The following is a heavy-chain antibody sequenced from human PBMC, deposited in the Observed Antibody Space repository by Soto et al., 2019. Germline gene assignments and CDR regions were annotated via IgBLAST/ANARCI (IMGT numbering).Heavy chain of an antibody. CDR3: AKGGPDCFCSRGRCYFDY. D-gene: IGHD2-15*01. Sequence: EVQLVESGGGLVQPGRSLRLSCAASGFTFDDYAMHWVRRVPGKGLEWVSSISWNSNIIGYADSVKGRFTISRDNAKNSRYLQMNRLRAEDTALYYCAKGGPDCFCSRGRCYFDYWGQGTLVTVSS. V-gene: IGHV3-9*01. CDR1: GFTFDDYA. CDR2: ISWNSNII. J-gene: IGHJ4*02.